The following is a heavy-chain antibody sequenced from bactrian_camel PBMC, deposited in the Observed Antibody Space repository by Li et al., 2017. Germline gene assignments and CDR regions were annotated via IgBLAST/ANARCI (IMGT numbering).Heavy chain of an antibody. D-gene: IGHD6*01. V-gene: IGHV3S1*01. CDR2: INSSGRST. J-gene: IGHJ4*01. Sequence: HVQLVESGGGSVQAGGSLRLSCGASGSIYGDACVGWLRQAPGKGLEWVSDINSSGRSTNYADSVKGRFTISRDNARNTVYLQMNSLKSDDTALYYCASEYGGTWYGPGYWGQGTQVTVS. CDR3: ASEYGGTWYGPGY. CDR1: GSIYGDAC.